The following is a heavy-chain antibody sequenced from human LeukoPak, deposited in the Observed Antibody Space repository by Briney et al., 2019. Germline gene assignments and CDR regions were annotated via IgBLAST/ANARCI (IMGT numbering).Heavy chain of an antibody. Sequence: SETLSLTCAVYGGSFSGYYWSWIRQPPGKGLEWIGEINHSGSTNYNPSLKSRVTISVDTSKNQFSLKLSSVTAADTAVYYCARGPIRITIFGVVSPYYFDYWGQGTLVTVSS. V-gene: IGHV4-34*01. CDR3: ARGPIRITIFGVVSPYYFDY. CDR1: GGSFSGYY. CDR2: INHSGST. J-gene: IGHJ4*02. D-gene: IGHD3-3*01.